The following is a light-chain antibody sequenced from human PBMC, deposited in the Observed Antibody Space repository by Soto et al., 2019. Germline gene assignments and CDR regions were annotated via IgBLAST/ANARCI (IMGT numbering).Light chain of an antibody. CDR2: DVS. V-gene: IGKV3-11*01. Sequence: ELVLTQSPPTLSLSAGERATLSCRASQTVSSDLGWYQHNTGQAPRLLIYDVSSRATGIPARFSGSGSGTDFSLTISSLEPEDFAVYYCQQRSNWPPEITFGQGTRL. J-gene: IGKJ5*01. CDR1: QTVSSD. CDR3: QQRSNWPPEIT.